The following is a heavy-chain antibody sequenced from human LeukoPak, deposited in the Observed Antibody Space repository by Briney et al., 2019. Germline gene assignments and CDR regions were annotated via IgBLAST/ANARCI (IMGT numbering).Heavy chain of an antibody. CDR2: INPNSGGT. D-gene: IGHD2-15*01. CDR3: ARGYCSGGSCAEGFDY. V-gene: IGHV1-2*02. Sequence: GASVKVSCKASGYTFTSYGISWVRQAPGQGLEWMGWINPNSGGTNYAQKFQGRVTITRDRSISTAYTELSRLRSDDTAVYYCARGYCSGGSCAEGFDYWGQGTLVTVSS. J-gene: IGHJ4*02. CDR1: GYTFTSYG.